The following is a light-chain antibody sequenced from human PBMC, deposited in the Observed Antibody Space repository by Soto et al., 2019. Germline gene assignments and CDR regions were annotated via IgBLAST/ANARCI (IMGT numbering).Light chain of an antibody. V-gene: IGKV3-15*01. J-gene: IGKJ1*01. CDR3: QQYRNWPRT. Sequence: EIVLTQSPVTLSVSPVDRVTLSFVASQSVDINLAWYQQRAGQAPRLLVYGASTKATDMPGRFSGRGSGTEFTLTINNLQSEDFAVYYCQQYRNWPRTCGQGTKGDIK. CDR2: GAS. CDR1: QSVDIN.